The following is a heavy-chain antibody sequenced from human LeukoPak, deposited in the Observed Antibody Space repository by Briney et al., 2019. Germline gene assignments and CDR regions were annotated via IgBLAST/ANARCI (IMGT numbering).Heavy chain of an antibody. D-gene: IGHD3-10*01. Sequence: GGSLRLSCGASGFTFNIHEMNWARQAPGKGLEWVSFISSSSLHIYYADSVKGRFTISRDNAKNSLYLQMNSLRADDTAVYYCARDSTMDTAFDYWGQGTLVTVSS. J-gene: IGHJ4*02. V-gene: IGHV3-48*03. CDR1: GFTFNIHE. CDR2: ISSSSLHI. CDR3: ARDSTMDTAFDY.